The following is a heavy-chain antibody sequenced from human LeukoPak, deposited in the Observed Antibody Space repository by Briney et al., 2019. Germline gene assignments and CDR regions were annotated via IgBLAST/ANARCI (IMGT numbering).Heavy chain of an antibody. D-gene: IGHD2-2*01. J-gene: IGHJ3*02. Sequence: GESLKISCEGSGYSFTSYWIGWVRQMPGKGLEWLGIIYPGDSDTRYSPSFQGQVTISADKSFSTAYLQWSSLKASDTAMYYCARGALDCSSTSCTTAAFDIWGQGTLVTVSS. CDR2: IYPGDSDT. CDR3: ARGALDCSSTSCTTAAFDI. CDR1: GYSFTSYW. V-gene: IGHV5-51*01.